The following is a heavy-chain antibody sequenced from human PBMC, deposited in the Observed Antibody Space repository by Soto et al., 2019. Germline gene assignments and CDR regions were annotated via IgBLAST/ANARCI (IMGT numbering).Heavy chain of an antibody. D-gene: IGHD3-22*01. CDR2: ISSSGSTI. Sequence: GGSLRLSCAASGFTFSDYYMSWIRQAPGKGLEWVSYISSSGSTIYYADSVKGRFTISRDNAKNSLYLQLNSLRAEDTAVYYCARDLGYYASDGYFDYWGQGTVVTVSS. CDR1: GFTFSDYY. CDR3: ARDLGYYASDGYFDY. V-gene: IGHV3-11*01. J-gene: IGHJ4*02.